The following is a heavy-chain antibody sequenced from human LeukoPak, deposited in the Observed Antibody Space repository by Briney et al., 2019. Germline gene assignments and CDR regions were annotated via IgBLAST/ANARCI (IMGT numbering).Heavy chain of an antibody. J-gene: IGHJ4*02. CDR2: IYYSGST. Sequence: SETLSLTCTVSGGSISSSSYYWGWIRQPPGKGLEWIGSIYYSGSTYYNPSLKSRVTISVDTSKNQFSLKLSSVTAADTAVYYCARFSIAVAARDYWGQGTLVTVSS. CDR3: ARFSIAVAARDY. CDR1: GGSISSSSYY. D-gene: IGHD6-19*01. V-gene: IGHV4-39*07.